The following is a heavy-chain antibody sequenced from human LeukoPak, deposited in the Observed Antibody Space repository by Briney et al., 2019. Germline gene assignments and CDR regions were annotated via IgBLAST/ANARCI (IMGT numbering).Heavy chain of an antibody. CDR3: ANWFSDPPADY. D-gene: IGHD2/OR15-2a*01. CDR1: GFTFSSYG. V-gene: IGHV3-30*02. J-gene: IGHJ4*02. Sequence: GGSLRLSCAASGFTFSSYGMHWVRQAPGKGLEWVALIWYDGSNKYYADSVKGRFTISRDNSKNTLYLQMNSLRAEDTAVYYCANWFSDPPADYWGQGTLVTVSS. CDR2: IWYDGSNK.